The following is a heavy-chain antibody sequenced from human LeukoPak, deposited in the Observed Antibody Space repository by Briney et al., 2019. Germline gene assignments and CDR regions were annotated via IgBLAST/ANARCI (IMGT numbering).Heavy chain of an antibody. CDR1: EGTFSSYA. CDR2: IIPIFGTA. D-gene: IGHD6-13*01. V-gene: IGHV1-69*01. Sequence: ASVKVSCKASEGTFSSYAISWVRQAPGQGLEWMGGIIPIFGTANYAQKFQGRVTITADESTSTAYMELSSLRSEDTAVYYCARVSRPAIAAAGTLYYFDYWGQGTLVTVSS. CDR3: ARVSRPAIAAAGTLYYFDY. J-gene: IGHJ4*02.